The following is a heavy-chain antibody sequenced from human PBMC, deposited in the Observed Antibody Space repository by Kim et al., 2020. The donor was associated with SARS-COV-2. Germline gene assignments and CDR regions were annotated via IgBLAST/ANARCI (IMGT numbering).Heavy chain of an antibody. D-gene: IGHD1-7*01. V-gene: IGHV3-53*01. CDR1: GFTVSSNY. CDR3: ASYPYNWNYREGSVH. J-gene: IGHJ4*02. CDR2: IYSGGST. Sequence: GGSLRLSCAASGFTVSSNYMSWVRQAPGKGLEWVSVIYSGGSTYYADSVKGRFTISRDNSKNTLYLQMNSLRAEDTAVYYCASYPYNWNYREGSVHWGQGTLVTVSS.